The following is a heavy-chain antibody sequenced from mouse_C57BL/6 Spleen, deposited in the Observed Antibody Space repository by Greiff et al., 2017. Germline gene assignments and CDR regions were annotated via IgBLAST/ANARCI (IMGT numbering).Heavy chain of an antibody. CDR1: GYTFTSYW. Sequence: QVQLQQPGADLVMPGASVKLSCTASGYTFTSYWMHWVKQRPGQGLEWIGEIDPSDSYTNYNQKFKGKSTLTVDTSSSTAYMQLSSLTSEDSAVYYCARSGSSTFAYWGQGTLVTVSA. D-gene: IGHD1-1*01. J-gene: IGHJ3*01. V-gene: IGHV1-69*01. CDR2: IDPSDSYT. CDR3: ARSGSSTFAY.